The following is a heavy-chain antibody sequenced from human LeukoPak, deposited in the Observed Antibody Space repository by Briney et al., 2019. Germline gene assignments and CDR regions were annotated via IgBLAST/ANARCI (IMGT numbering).Heavy chain of an antibody. CDR1: GYTFTGYY. Sequence: ASVKVSCKASGYTFTGYYMHWVRQAPGQGLECMGWINPNSGGTNYAQKFQGRISISADKSTTTAYMELSGLTLEDTAVYFCAREADTTTRYFDLWGRGTLVIVSS. D-gene: IGHD1-14*01. CDR3: AREADTTTRYFDL. CDR2: INPNSGGT. V-gene: IGHV1-2*02. J-gene: IGHJ2*01.